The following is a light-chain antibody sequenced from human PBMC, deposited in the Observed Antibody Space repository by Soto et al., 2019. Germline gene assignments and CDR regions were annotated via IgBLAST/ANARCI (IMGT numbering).Light chain of an antibody. Sequence: DIQMTQSPSSLSASVGDRVTITCRASQSISSYLNWYQQKPGKAPKLLIYAASSLQSGVPSRFSGSGSWTDFPLTISSLQTEDFATFYRQQSYSTPWTFGQGNKVEIK. CDR1: QSISSY. CDR2: AAS. V-gene: IGKV1-39*01. J-gene: IGKJ1*01. CDR3: QQSYSTPWT.